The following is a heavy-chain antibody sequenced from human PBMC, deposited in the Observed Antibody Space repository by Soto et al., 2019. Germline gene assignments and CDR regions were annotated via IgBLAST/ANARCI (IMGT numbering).Heavy chain of an antibody. CDR1: GFSFGDYV. D-gene: IGHD6-13*01. J-gene: IGHJ5*02. CDR3: AKARGVSWSGGCPPKWFNN. Sequence: EVQLLESGGGVVRPGGSLRLSCEASGFSFGDYVMNWVRQGQGKGLEWVSSIGGRDGSTYYADSVKGRFTISRDNSKKPVVPQMEGGRGQDTAVYYCAKARGVSWSGGCPPKWFNNSGQGTQVIGSS. V-gene: IGHV3-23*01. CDR2: IGGRDGST.